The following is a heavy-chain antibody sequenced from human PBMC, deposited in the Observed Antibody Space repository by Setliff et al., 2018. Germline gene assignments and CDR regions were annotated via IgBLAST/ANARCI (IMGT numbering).Heavy chain of an antibody. CDR1: GTSLDSIANGNQF. Sequence: TLSLTCSVSGTSLDSIANGNQFWGWIRQPAGKGLEWIGQIFMSGSTDYDPSFESRVAISLDMSKNQFFLDLTSVTAADTGVYYCVRAPVYCSGDCYPRYFDAWGQGTLVAVSS. D-gene: IGHD2-21*01. J-gene: IGHJ5*02. CDR2: IFMSGST. CDR3: VRAPVYCSGDCYPRYFDA. V-gene: IGHV4-61*09.